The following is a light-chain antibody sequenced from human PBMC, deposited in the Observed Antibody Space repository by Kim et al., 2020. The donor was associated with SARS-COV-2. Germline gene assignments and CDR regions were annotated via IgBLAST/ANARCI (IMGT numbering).Light chain of an antibody. CDR2: KVS. V-gene: IGKV1-5*03. Sequence: AAVGDRVTITCRASQSISRGLAWYQQKPGKAPKCLIYKVSILQSGVPSRFRGSGSGTEFTLTISSLQPDDFATYYCQHYDSYPLTFGGGTKVDIK. CDR1: QSISRG. CDR3: QHYDSYPLT. J-gene: IGKJ4*01.